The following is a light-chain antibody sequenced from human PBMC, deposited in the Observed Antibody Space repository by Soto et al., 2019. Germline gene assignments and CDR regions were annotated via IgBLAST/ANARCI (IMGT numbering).Light chain of an antibody. CDR3: QQSYITPRT. CDR1: QSISSY. J-gene: IGKJ2*01. V-gene: IGKV1-39*01. CDR2: AAS. Sequence: DIQMTQSPSSLSASVGDRVTITCRASQSISSYLNWYQQKPGKAPKLLIYAASSLQSVVPSRFSGSGSGTDFTLTISSLQPEDFATYYCQQSYITPRTFCQGTKREIK.